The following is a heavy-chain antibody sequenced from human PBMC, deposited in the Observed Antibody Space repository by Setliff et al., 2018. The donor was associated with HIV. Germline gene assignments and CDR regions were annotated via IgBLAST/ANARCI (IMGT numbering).Heavy chain of an antibody. CDR1: GGSFSDYY. CDR2: IYTSGST. CDR3: ASYRKAERWLHFGGNFDY. Sequence: PSETLSLTCTVSGGSFSDYYRSWIRQPPGKGLEWIGYIYTSGSTNYNPSLKSRVTISVDTSKNQFSLKLRSVTAADTAVYYCASYRKAERWLHFGGNFDYWGQGTLVTVSS. V-gene: IGHV4-4*09. J-gene: IGHJ4*02. D-gene: IGHD1-26*01.